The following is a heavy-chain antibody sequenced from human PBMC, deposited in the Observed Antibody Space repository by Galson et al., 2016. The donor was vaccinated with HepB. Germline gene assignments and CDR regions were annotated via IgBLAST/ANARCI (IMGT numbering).Heavy chain of an antibody. CDR2: ISWDGRSP. J-gene: IGHJ6*02. CDR1: GFTFDDYT. D-gene: IGHD3-3*01. Sequence: SLRLSCAASGFTFDDYTMHWVRQAPGKGLEWLALISWDGRSPDYADPVRGRFTISRDNSKNSLYLQMNSLRTEDTALYYCAKDRRSGRTDYYYYTYYYYYGMDVWGQGTTVTVSS. V-gene: IGHV3-43*01. CDR3: AKDRRSGRTDYYYYTYYYYYGMDV.